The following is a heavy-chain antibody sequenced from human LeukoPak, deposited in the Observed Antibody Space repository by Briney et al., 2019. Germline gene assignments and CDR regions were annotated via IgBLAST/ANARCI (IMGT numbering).Heavy chain of an antibody. CDR3: ARDLSRHSGGCYGPPGY. V-gene: IGHV3-33*07. CDR1: GFSFNKYS. D-gene: IGHD1-26*01. Sequence: HGRSPRDSRAESGFSFNKYSMYWVRQAPDKGLEWVAVIWYDGSNKYYADSVRGRFTISRDNSKNRLYLQMNSLRAEDTAVYNCARDLSRHSGGCYGPPGYCGQGTLVIVSS. J-gene: IGHJ4*02. CDR2: IWYDGSNK.